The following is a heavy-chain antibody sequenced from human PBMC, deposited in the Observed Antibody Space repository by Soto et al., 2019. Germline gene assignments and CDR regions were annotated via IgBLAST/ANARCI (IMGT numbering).Heavy chain of an antibody. D-gene: IGHD3-9*01. J-gene: IGHJ6*02. CDR3: GKHVGGYYDILTGLGHSPGMAF. CDR1: GGSISSYY. V-gene: IGHV4-59*08. Sequence: LVTLCLRCTVAGGSISSYYWSWIRKQTGKGLEWIGYIYYSGSTNYNPSLKSRVTISVDTSKNQFSLTLSSVTAAGTGVYYWGKHVGGYYDILTGLGHSPGMAFGGQGTTAPV. CDR2: IYYSGST.